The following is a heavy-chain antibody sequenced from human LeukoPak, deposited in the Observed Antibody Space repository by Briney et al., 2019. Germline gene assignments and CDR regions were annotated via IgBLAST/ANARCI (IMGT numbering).Heavy chain of an antibody. CDR2: IIPIFGTA. CDR1: GGTFSSYA. J-gene: IGHJ6*03. Sequence: ASVKVSCKASGGTFSSYAISWVRQAPGQGLEWMGGIIPIFGTANYAQKFQGRVTITTDESTSTAYMELSSLRSEDTAVYYCARSVVPAAMRYYYYYMDVWGKGTTVTVSS. CDR3: ARSVVPAAMRYYYYYMDV. D-gene: IGHD2-2*01. V-gene: IGHV1-69*05.